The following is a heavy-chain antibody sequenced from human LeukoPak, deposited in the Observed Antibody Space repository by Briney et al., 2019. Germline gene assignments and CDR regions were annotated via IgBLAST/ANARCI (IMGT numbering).Heavy chain of an antibody. Sequence: ASVKVSCKASGYTFTSYAMHWVRQAPGQRLEWMGWINAGNGNTKYSQKFQGRVTITRDTSASTAYMELSSLRSEDTAVYYCARDNYYDSSGYYYYFDYWGQGTLVTVSS. CDR3: ARDNYYDSSGYYYYFDY. CDR1: GYTFTSYA. CDR2: INAGNGNT. D-gene: IGHD3-22*01. J-gene: IGHJ4*02. V-gene: IGHV1-3*01.